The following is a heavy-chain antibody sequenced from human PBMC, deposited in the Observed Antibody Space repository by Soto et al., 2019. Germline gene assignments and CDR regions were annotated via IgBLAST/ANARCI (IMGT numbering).Heavy chain of an antibody. D-gene: IGHD6-25*01. Sequence: EVQLVESGGGLIQPGGSLRLSCAASGFSFNTYAMNWVRQAPGKGLEWISYISSSSSRIYYADSVKGRFTLSRDNAKNSMYLQMNSLGAEDTAVYYCASDPGIAAAGMDYWGQGTLVTVSS. CDR2: ISSSSSRI. J-gene: IGHJ4*02. V-gene: IGHV3-48*04. CDR1: GFSFNTYA. CDR3: ASDPGIAAAGMDY.